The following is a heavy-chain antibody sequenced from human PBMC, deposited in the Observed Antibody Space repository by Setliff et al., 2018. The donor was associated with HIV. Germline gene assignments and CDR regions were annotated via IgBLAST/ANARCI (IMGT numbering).Heavy chain of an antibody. J-gene: IGHJ4*02. D-gene: IGHD3-22*01. CDR3: AKDKYYSDHTDNSPLDS. Sequence: GGSLRLSCAASGFTFSSYSMNWVRQAPGKGLEWVSYISSSSSTIYYLDSVKGRFTISRDTSKSTVYLQMNSLRTEDTALYYCAKDKYYSDHTDNSPLDSWGRGTPVTVSS. V-gene: IGHV3-48*01. CDR2: ISSSSSTI. CDR1: GFTFSSYS.